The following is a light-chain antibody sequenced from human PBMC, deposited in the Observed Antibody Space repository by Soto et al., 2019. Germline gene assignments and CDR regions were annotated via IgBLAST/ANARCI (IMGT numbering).Light chain of an antibody. Sequence: EIVLTQSPGTLSLSPGERATLSCRASQSVSSSYLAWYQQKPGQAPRLLIYGTSSRATGIPDRFSGSGSGTDFILTISRLEPEDFAVYYCQQYSDSVYTFGQWTKLEI. J-gene: IGKJ2*01. CDR3: QQYSDSVYT. CDR2: GTS. V-gene: IGKV3-20*01. CDR1: QSVSSSY.